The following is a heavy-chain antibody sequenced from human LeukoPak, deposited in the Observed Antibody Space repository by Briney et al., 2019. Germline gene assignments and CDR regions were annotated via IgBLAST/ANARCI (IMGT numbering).Heavy chain of an antibody. V-gene: IGHV4-39*01. D-gene: IGHD1-26*01. CDR2: IYYSGST. CDR1: GGSISSSSYY. Sequence: PSETLSLTCTVSGGSISSSSYYWGWIRQPPGKGLEWIGSIYYSGSTYYNPSLKSRVTISVDTSKNQFSLKLSSVTAADTAVYHCARIVGATPGPFDYWGQGTLVTVSS. J-gene: IGHJ4*02. CDR3: ARIVGATPGPFDY.